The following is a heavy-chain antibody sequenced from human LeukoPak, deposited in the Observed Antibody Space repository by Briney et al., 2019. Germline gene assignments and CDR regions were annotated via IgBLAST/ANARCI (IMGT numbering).Heavy chain of an antibody. J-gene: IGHJ4*02. CDR2: ISYDGSNK. V-gene: IGHV3-30-3*01. Sequence: QPGGSLRLSCAASGFTFSSYAMHWVRQAPGKGLEWVAVISYDGSNKYYADSVKGRFTISRDNAKNSLYLQMNSLRAEDTAVYYCARVVVMDFDYWGQGTLVTVSS. CDR1: GFTFSSYA. D-gene: IGHD3-22*01. CDR3: ARVVVMDFDY.